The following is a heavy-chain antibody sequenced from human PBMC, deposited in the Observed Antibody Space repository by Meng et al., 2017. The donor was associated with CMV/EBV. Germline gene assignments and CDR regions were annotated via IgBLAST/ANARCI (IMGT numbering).Heavy chain of an antibody. J-gene: IGHJ5*02. D-gene: IGHD4-17*01. CDR3: TRDAHLTTVTPNWFDP. CDR2: TNPNSGDT. CDR1: GDTFTDYY. Sequence: VQAEADPRKPEDSVQVSCTACGDTFTDYYMHWGRQAPGPGLEWMGCTNPNSGDTNYAQKFQGRVTMTRDPSISTAYMELSRLRSDDTAVYYCTRDAHLTTVTPNWFDPWGQGTLVTVSS. V-gene: IGHV1-2*02.